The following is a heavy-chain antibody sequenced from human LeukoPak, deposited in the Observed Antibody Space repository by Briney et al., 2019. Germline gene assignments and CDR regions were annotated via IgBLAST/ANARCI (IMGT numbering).Heavy chain of an antibody. Sequence: ASVKVSCKASGYTFTGYYMHWVRQAPGQGLEWMGWINPNSGGTNYAQKFQGRVTMTRDTSISTAYMELSRLRSDDTAVYYCARAKGSVAGPYDAFDIWGQGTMVTVSS. D-gene: IGHD6-13*01. CDR1: GYTFTGYY. J-gene: IGHJ3*02. CDR2: INPNSGGT. V-gene: IGHV1-2*02. CDR3: ARAKGSVAGPYDAFDI.